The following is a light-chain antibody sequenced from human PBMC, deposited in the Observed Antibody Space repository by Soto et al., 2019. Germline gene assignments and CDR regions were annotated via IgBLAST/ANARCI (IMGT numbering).Light chain of an antibody. V-gene: IGKV3D-20*02. CDR3: QQRSNWPRT. CDR1: QSVSSNF. CDR2: GAS. J-gene: IGKJ1*01. Sequence: EKVLTHSPGTVSLSPRARAPXSCRASQSVSSNFLAWYQQKPGQATRLLIYGASNRATGITDRFSGSGSGTDFTLTISRLEPEDFAVYYCQQRSNWPRTFGQGTKLDIK.